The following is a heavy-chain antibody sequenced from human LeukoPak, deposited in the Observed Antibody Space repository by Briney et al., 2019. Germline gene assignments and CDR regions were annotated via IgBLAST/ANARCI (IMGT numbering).Heavy chain of an antibody. J-gene: IGHJ6*03. Sequence: SETLSLTCTVSGGSISSYYWSWIRQPGGKGLEGIGRIYTSGSTNYNPSLKRRVTISVDKSKNQFSLKLSSVTAADTAVYYCARAGVRGGYYYYYYYMDVWGKGTTVTVSS. D-gene: IGHD3-10*01. CDR2: IYTSGST. V-gene: IGHV4-4*07. CDR3: ARAGVRGGYYYYYYYMDV. CDR1: GGSISSYY.